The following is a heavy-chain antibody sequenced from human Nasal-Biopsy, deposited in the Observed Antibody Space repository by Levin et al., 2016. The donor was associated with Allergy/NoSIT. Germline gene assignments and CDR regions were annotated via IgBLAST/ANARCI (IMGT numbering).Heavy chain of an antibody. CDR3: ASPVLGTSIRGHGMDV. D-gene: IGHD3-10*01. V-gene: IGHV3-74*01. Sequence: GESLKISCVASGFTFSNYWMSWVRQVPGRGLVWVSRINPTETNTGYAASVKGRFTVSRDNAKNTVYLQMNNLRVEDTAVYYCASPVLGTSIRGHGMDVWGQGTTVTVSS. CDR2: INPTETNT. CDR1: GFTFSNYW. J-gene: IGHJ6*02.